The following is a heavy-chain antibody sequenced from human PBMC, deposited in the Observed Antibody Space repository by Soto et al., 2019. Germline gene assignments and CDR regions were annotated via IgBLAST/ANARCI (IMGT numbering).Heavy chain of an antibody. CDR2: IVVGSGNT. Sequence: QMQLVQSGPEVKKPGTSVKVSCKASGFTFTSSAVQWVRQARGQRLEWIGWIVVGSGNTNYAQKFQERVTITRDMSTSTADMELSSLRSEDTAVYYCAADRKCCGGDCYVDWGQGTLVTVSS. CDR1: GFTFTSSA. J-gene: IGHJ4*02. D-gene: IGHD2-21*02. CDR3: AADRKCCGGDCYVD. V-gene: IGHV1-58*01.